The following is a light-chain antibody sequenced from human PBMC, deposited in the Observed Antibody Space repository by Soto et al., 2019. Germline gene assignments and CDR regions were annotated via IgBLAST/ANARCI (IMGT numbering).Light chain of an antibody. Sequence: QSVLTQPPSASGTPGQRVTISCSGSSSNIGSNTVNWYQQLPGTAPKLFIYSNNQRPSGVPDRFSGSKSGTSASRAISGLQSEDEADYYCAAWDDSLNGVVFGGGTKVTVL. CDR3: AAWDDSLNGVV. CDR2: SNN. V-gene: IGLV1-44*01. CDR1: SSNIGSNT. J-gene: IGLJ2*01.